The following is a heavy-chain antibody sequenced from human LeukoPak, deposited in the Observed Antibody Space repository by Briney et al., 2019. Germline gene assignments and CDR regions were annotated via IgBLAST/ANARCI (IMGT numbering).Heavy chain of an antibody. J-gene: IGHJ4*01. D-gene: IGHD2-21*02. CDR3: ARGSTSTAPGWVY. CDR2: INPNGDYI. V-gene: IGHV3-21*04. CDR1: GFIFSSYN. Sequence: GGSLRLSCAASGFIFSSYNMNWVRLAPGKGLEWVSSINPNGDYIYYADSVKGRFTISRDNSRNTVHLQIDNLRTEDTAVYYCARGSTSTAPGWVYWGHGTPVTVSS.